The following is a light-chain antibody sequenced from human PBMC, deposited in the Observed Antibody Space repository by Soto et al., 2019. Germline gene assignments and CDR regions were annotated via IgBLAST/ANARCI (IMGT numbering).Light chain of an antibody. V-gene: IGKV3-20*01. Sequence: EIVLTQSPGTLSLSPGERATLSCRARQRVYSSYLAWYQQKPGQAPRLRIYGASSRATGIPDRFSGSGSGTDFTLTISRLEPEDFAVYYCQQYGSSPLTFGGGTKVEIK. CDR2: GAS. CDR3: QQYGSSPLT. CDR1: QRVYSSY. J-gene: IGKJ4*01.